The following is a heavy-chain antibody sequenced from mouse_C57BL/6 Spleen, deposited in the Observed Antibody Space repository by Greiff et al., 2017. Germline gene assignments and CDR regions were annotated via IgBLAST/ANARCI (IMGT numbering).Heavy chain of an antibody. Sequence: QVQLQQSGPELVKPGASVKISCKASGYAFSSSWMNWVKQRPGKGLEWIGRIYPGDGDTNYNGKFKGKATLTADKSSSTAYMQLSSLTSEDSAVYFCAREGGIYYGYPYYAMDYWGQGTSVTVSS. D-gene: IGHD2-2*01. CDR2: IYPGDGDT. V-gene: IGHV1-82*01. J-gene: IGHJ4*01. CDR1: GYAFSSSW. CDR3: AREGGIYYGYPYYAMDY.